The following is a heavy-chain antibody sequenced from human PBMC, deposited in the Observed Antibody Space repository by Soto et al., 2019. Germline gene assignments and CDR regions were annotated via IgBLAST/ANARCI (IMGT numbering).Heavy chain of an antibody. Sequence: QVQLQQWGAGLLKPSETLSLTCAVYNGSFGGYYWSWIRQPPGKGLEWIGEINRSASTNYNPSLKSRVTISVDTCTNQYSMKVSSVTAADAAVYYCARVVAATSRGWFDPWGQGTLVTVSS. V-gene: IGHV4-34*01. J-gene: IGHJ5*02. CDR3: ARVVAATSRGWFDP. CDR1: NGSFGGYY. D-gene: IGHD2-15*01. CDR2: INRSAST.